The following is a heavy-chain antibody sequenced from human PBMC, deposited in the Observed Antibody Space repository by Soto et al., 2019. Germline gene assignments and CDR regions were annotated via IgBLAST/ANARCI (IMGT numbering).Heavy chain of an antibody. CDR3: AKDKLGTFDY. J-gene: IGHJ4*02. CDR2: ISYDGSNK. V-gene: IGHV3-30*18. CDR1: GFIFSSYG. Sequence: QVQLVESGGGVVQPGRSLRLSCAASGFIFSSYGMHWVRQAPGKGLEWVAVISYDGSNKYYADSVKGRFTISRDNSKNTLYLQMNSLRAEDTAVYYCAKDKLGTFDYWGQGTLVTVSS. D-gene: IGHD7-27*01.